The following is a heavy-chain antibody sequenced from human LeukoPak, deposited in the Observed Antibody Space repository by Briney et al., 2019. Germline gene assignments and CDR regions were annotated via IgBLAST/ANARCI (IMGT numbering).Heavy chain of an antibody. D-gene: IGHD5-18*01. CDR2: ISGDGGST. J-gene: IGHJ4*02. CDR3: AKEGGYSYGYVVYFDY. V-gene: IGHV3-43*02. Sequence: GGSLRLSXAASGFTFDDYAMHWVRQAPGKGLEWVSLISGDGGSTYYADSVKGRFTISRDNSKNSLYLQMNSLRTEDTALYYCAKEGGYSYGYVVYFDYWGQGTLVTVSS. CDR1: GFTFDDYA.